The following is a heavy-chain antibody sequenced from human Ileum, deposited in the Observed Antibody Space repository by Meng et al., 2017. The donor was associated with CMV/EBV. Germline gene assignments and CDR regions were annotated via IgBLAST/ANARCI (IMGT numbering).Heavy chain of an antibody. CDR3: ARAAARGVPVDL. CDR2: INPTGTS. CDR1: GVSLSSYY. Sequence: QAEQVGVRWLPPSEPLSVTCPVDGVSLSSYYWTWIPQPAGKALEWIGRINPTGTSDDKPNLRSRVSMSVDKSKNQFSLKLTSVTAADTAVYYCARAAARGVPVDLWGQGTLVTVSS. J-gene: IGHJ5*02. D-gene: IGHD3-10*01. V-gene: IGHV4-59*10.